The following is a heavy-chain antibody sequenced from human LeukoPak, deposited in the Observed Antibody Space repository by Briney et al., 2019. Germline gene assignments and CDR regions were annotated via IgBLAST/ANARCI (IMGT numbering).Heavy chain of an antibody. CDR3: ARAGSSGYADAFDI. CDR2: IYHSGYT. Sequence: SETLSLTCTVSGGSISSYYWNWIRQPPGKGLEWIGYIYHSGYTNYNPSLKSRVTISVDTSKNQFSLKLSSVTAADTAVYYCARAGSSGYADAFDIWGQGIMVTVSS. V-gene: IGHV4-59*01. CDR1: GGSISSYY. D-gene: IGHD3-22*01. J-gene: IGHJ3*02.